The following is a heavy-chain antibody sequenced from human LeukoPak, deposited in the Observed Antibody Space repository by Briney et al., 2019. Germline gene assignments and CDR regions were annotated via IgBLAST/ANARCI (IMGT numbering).Heavy chain of an antibody. J-gene: IGHJ3*02. Sequence: PSETLSLTCTVSGGSISSYYWSWIRQPPGKGLEWIGYIYYSGSTNYNPSLKSRVTISVDTSKNQFSLKLSSVTAADTAVYYCARAGYYDSSGYYYTFYSAFDIWGQGTMVTVSS. CDR3: ARAGYYDSSGYYYTFYSAFDI. CDR1: GGSISSYY. V-gene: IGHV4-59*01. CDR2: IYYSGST. D-gene: IGHD3-22*01.